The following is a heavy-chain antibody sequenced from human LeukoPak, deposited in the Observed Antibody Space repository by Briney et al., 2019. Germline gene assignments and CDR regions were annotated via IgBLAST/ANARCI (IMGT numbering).Heavy chain of an antibody. Sequence: GGSLRLSCAASGFTFSNYNMNWVRQAPGKGLERVSYISSSGSTIYYADSVKGRFTIARDNAKNSLYLQMNSLRAEDTAVYYCARDGRYSGYGGYWGQGTLVTVSS. D-gene: IGHD5-12*01. CDR1: GFTFSNYN. J-gene: IGHJ4*02. CDR3: ARDGRYSGYGGY. CDR2: ISSSGSTI. V-gene: IGHV3-48*01.